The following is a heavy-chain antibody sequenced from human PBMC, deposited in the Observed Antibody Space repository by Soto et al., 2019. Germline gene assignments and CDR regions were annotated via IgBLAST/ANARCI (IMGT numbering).Heavy chain of an antibody. CDR2: INHSGST. D-gene: IGHD7-27*01. Sequence: QVQLQQWGAGLLKPSETLSLTCAVYGGSFSGYYWNWIRQPPGKGLEWIGEINHSGSTNYNPSLKSRGTLSVDTSKNQFSLKLSSVTAAEAAVYYCARGWGRIFDYWGHGTEVTVSS. CDR1: GGSFSGYY. V-gene: IGHV4-34*01. CDR3: ARGWGRIFDY. J-gene: IGHJ4*01.